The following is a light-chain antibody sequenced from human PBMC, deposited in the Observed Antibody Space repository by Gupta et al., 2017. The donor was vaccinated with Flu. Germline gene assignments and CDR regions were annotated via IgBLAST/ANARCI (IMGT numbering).Light chain of an antibody. J-gene: IGKJ3*01. V-gene: IGKV3-11*01. Sequence: ERATLSCRASQSVSSYLAWYQQKPGQAPRLLICDASIRATGIPARFSGSGSGTDFTLTISSLEPEDFAVYYCQQRSNWPPGTFGPGTKVDIK. CDR2: DAS. CDR3: QQRSNWPPGT. CDR1: QSVSSY.